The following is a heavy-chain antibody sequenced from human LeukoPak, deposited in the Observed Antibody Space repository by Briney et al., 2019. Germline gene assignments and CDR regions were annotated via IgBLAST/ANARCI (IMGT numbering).Heavy chain of an antibody. D-gene: IGHD3-22*01. J-gene: IGHJ4*02. CDR2: ISSSSSYI. CDR1: GFTFSSYS. Sequence: PGGSLRLSCAASGFTFSSYSMNWVRQAPGKGLEWVSSISSSSSYIYYADSVKGRFTISRDNAKNSLYLQMNSLRAEDTAVYYCARVGHGDYYDSSGYYYGFDYWGQGTLVTVSS. CDR3: ARVGHGDYYDSSGYYYGFDY. V-gene: IGHV3-21*01.